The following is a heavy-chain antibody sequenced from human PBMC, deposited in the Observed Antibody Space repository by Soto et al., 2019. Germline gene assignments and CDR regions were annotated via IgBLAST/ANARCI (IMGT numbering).Heavy chain of an antibody. CDR1: GGSFRNYY. CDR2: VNHSGEA. Sequence: SETLSLTCGVYGGSFRNYYWMWVRQPPGKGLEWIGEVNHSGEATYNPSLQSRVTISLDTSNNHFSLKMTSLTAADTAVYYCAREPRFPNPYGMDVWGQGTTVTVSS. J-gene: IGHJ6*02. CDR3: AREPRFPNPYGMDV. D-gene: IGHD3-16*01. V-gene: IGHV4-34*01.